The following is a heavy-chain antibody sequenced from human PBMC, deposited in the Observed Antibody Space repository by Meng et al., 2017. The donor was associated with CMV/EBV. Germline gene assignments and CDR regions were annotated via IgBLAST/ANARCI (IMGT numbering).Heavy chain of an antibody. D-gene: IGHD1-26*01. CDR2: INSDGSST. Sequence: GESLKISCVASGVTFSSYWMHWVRQAPGKGLVWVSRINSDGSSTSYADSVKGRFTISRDNAKNTLYLQMNSLRAEDTAVYYCARVSVMELLVGEGRADAFDIWGQGTMVTVSS. V-gene: IGHV3-74*01. J-gene: IGHJ3*02. CDR3: ARVSVMELLVGEGRADAFDI. CDR1: GVTFSSYW.